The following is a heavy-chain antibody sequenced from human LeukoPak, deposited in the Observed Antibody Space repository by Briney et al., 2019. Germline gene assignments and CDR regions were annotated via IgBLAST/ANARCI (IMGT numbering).Heavy chain of an antibody. V-gene: IGHV4-59*01. J-gene: IGHJ4*02. CDR3: ARDRAGRYYFDY. Sequence: SETLSLTCTVSGGSISSYYWSWIRQPPGKGLEWIGYIYYSGSTNYNPSLKSRVTISVDTSKNQFSLKLSSVTAADTAVYYRARDRAGRYYFDYWGQGTLVTVSS. D-gene: IGHD3-10*01. CDR1: GGSISSYY. CDR2: IYYSGST.